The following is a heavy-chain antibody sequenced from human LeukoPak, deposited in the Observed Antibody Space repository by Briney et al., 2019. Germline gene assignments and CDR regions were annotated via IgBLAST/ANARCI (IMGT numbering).Heavy chain of an antibody. V-gene: IGHV1-2*02. CDR1: GYNFTGYY. D-gene: IGHD3-22*01. Sequence: VASVKISCKAYGYNFTGYYMHWVRQTPRQGLESIRWINPNSDGTNYAPKFQGRVTMTRDTSISTAYMELSRLRSDDTAVYYCARVDDSSGYYYVGGHFDYWGQGTLVTVSS. CDR3: ARVDDSSGYYYVGGHFDY. CDR2: INPNSDGT. J-gene: IGHJ4*02.